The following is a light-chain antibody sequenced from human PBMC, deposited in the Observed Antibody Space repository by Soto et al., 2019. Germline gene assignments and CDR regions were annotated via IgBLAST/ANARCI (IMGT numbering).Light chain of an antibody. CDR3: LQYHNLWA. J-gene: IGKJ1*01. CDR2: RAS. V-gene: IGKV3-15*01. Sequence: EIVMTQSPATLSVSPGERATLSCRASQSVNSNLAWYQQKPGQAPRLLIYRASTRATGVPARFSGSGSGTEFTLTISSLQSEDFAVYSCLQYHNLWAFGQGTKVDNK. CDR1: QSVNSN.